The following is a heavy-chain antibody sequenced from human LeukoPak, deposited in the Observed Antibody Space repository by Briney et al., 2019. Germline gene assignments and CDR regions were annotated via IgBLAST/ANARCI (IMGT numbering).Heavy chain of an antibody. Sequence: ASVEVSCKASGYTFTGYYIHWVRQAPGQGLEWMGWINPHSGGTNYAQKFQGGVTMTRDTSITTAYMELSSLRSDDTAVYYCARDSGSYWGTNWFDPWSQGTLVTVSS. CDR3: ARDSGSYWGTNWFDP. V-gene: IGHV1-2*02. J-gene: IGHJ5*02. CDR1: GYTFTGYY. D-gene: IGHD1-26*01. CDR2: INPHSGGT.